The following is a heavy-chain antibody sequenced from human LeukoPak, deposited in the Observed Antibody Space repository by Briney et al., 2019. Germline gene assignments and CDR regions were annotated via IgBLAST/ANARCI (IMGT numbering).Heavy chain of an antibody. CDR1: GFTFSNYW. V-gene: IGHV3-7*03. Sequence: GGSLRLSCAASGFTFSNYWMTWVRQAPGKGLEWVATIKPDGSEKYYVDSVKGRFTISRDNAKNSLYLQMNSLRAEDTAVYYCATEVWYRFDYWGQGTLVTVSP. CDR2: IKPDGSEK. J-gene: IGHJ4*02. D-gene: IGHD2-15*01. CDR3: ATEVWYRFDY.